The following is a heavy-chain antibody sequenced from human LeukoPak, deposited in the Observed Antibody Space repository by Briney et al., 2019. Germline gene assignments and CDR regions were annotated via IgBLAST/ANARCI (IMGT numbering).Heavy chain of an antibody. D-gene: IGHD6-13*01. V-gene: IGHV5-51*01. CDR3: ASIIGVAIAAADYYFDY. Sequence: GESLKISCKGSGYSFTSYWIGWVRQMPGKGLEWMGIIYPGDSDTRYSPSFQGQVTISADKSISTAYLQWSSLKASDTAMYYCASIIGVAIAAADYYFDYWGQGTPVTVSS. CDR2: IYPGDSDT. CDR1: GYSFTSYW. J-gene: IGHJ4*02.